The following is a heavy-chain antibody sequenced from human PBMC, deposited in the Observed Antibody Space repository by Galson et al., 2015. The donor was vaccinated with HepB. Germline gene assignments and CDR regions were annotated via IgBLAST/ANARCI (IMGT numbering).Heavy chain of an antibody. CDR1: GFTFSNYA. CDR2: ISYDGSNK. D-gene: IGHD2/OR15-2a*01. CDR3: ARGIEGRYWYFDL. V-gene: IGHV3-30-3*01. J-gene: IGHJ2*01. Sequence: SLRLSCAASGFTFSNYAVHWVRQAPGKGLEWVAVISYDGSNKYYADSVKGRFTISRDNSKNTLYLQMNSLRAEDTAVYYCARGIEGRYWYFDLWGRGTLVTVSS.